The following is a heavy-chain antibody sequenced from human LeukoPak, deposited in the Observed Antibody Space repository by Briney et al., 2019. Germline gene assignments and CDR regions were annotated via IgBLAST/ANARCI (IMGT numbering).Heavy chain of an antibody. J-gene: IGHJ4*02. CDR1: GFTLSHYS. D-gene: IGHD3-10*01. Sequence: PGGSLRLSCAASGFTLSHYSINWVRHAPGKGLELGSYISSSSSTIYYADSVKGRFTISRDNAKNSLYLQMNSLRAEDTAVYYCARGLYGSGKYYFDYWGQGTLVTVSS. V-gene: IGHV3-48*01. CDR2: ISSSSSTI. CDR3: ARGLYGSGKYYFDY.